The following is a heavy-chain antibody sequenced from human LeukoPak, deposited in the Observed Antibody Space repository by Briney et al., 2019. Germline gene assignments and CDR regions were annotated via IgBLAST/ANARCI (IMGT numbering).Heavy chain of an antibody. CDR3: ARRSPLGAFDI. V-gene: IGHV3-7*04. J-gene: IGHJ3*02. CDR1: GFTFSSYW. CDR2: IKQDGSEK. D-gene: IGHD3-10*01. Sequence: GGSLRLSCAASGFTFSSYWMTWVRQAPGKGLEWVANIKQDGSEKYYVDSVKGRFTISRDNAKNSLYLQMNSLRAEETSVYYCARRSPLGAFDIWGQGTMVTVSS.